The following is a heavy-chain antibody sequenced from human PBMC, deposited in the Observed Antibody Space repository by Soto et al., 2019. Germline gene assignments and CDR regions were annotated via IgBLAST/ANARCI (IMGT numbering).Heavy chain of an antibody. D-gene: IGHD6-13*01. CDR3: ARFGSSWEPFDY. CDR1: GFTFSSYW. J-gene: IGHJ4*02. CDR2: INSDGSST. Sequence: GGSLRLSCAASGFTFSSYWMHWVRQAPGKGLVWVSRINSDGSSTSYADSVKGRFTISRDNAKNTLYLQMNSLRAEDTAVYYCARFGSSWEPFDYWGQGTLVTVSS. V-gene: IGHV3-74*01.